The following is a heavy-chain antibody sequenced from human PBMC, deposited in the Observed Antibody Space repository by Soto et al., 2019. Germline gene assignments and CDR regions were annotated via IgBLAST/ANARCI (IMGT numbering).Heavy chain of an antibody. D-gene: IGHD3-10*01. J-gene: IGHJ6*04. V-gene: IGHV1-69*13. CDR2: IIPIFGTA. CDR3: ARVYCGSGSYYYVRDV. CDR1: GGTFSSYA. Sequence: SVKVSCKASGGTFSSYAISWVRQAPGQGLEWMGGIIPIFGTANYAQKFQGRVTITADESTSTAYMELSSLRSEDTAVYYCARVYCGSGSYYYVRDVWGKGTTLTVSS.